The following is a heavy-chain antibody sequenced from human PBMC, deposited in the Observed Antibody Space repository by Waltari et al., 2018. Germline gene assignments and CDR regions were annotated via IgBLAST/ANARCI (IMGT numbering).Heavy chain of an antibody. CDR1: GYSISSGYY. J-gene: IGHJ4*02. V-gene: IGHV4-38-2*01. D-gene: IGHD3-10*01. CDR3: ARHTSGSLRAFHFDY. Sequence: QVQLQESGPGLVKPSETLSLTCAVSGYSISSGYYWGWIRQPPGKGLEWIGSIYHSGSTYYTPSLKSRVTISVDTSKNQFSLKLSSVTAADAAVYYCARHTSGSLRAFHFDYWGQGTLVTVSS. CDR2: IYHSGST.